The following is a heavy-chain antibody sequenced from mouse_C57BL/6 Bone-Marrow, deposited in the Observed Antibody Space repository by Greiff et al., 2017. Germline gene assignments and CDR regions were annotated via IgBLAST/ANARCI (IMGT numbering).Heavy chain of an antibody. Sequence: QVQLQQSGAELVMPGASVTLSCKASGYTFTSYWMHWVKQRPGQGLEWIGEIDPSDSYTNYNQKFKGKSTLTVDKSSSTAYMQLSSLTSEDSAVYYCARDYYSNNYYAMDYWGQGTSVTVSS. CDR2: IDPSDSYT. J-gene: IGHJ4*01. D-gene: IGHD2-5*01. V-gene: IGHV1-69*01. CDR1: GYTFTSYW. CDR3: ARDYYSNNYYAMDY.